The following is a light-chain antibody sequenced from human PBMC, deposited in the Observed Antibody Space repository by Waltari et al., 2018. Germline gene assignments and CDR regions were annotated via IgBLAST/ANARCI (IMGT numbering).Light chain of an antibody. V-gene: IGKV3-15*01. CDR2: GAS. CDR3: QQYKNWPPMYT. J-gene: IGKJ2*01. Sequence: EIVMTQSPATLSVSPGERATRSCRASQSVSSSLAWYQQKPGRAPRLLIYGASTRATGIPARFSGSGSGTEFTLTINSLQSEDSAVYYCQQYKNWPPMYTFGQGTKLEIK. CDR1: QSVSSS.